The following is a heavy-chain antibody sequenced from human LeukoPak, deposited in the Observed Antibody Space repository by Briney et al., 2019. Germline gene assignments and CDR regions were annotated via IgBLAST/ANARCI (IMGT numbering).Heavy chain of an antibody. J-gene: IGHJ4*02. Sequence: PGGSLRLSCAASGFTFSSYWMHWVRQAPGEGLVWVSRINTDGSNTSYGESVKGRFTIYRDNVKNRLYLQMNRLRDEDTAVYYCARDLEYNRAYWGQGTLVTVSS. CDR2: INTDGSNT. CDR1: GFTFSSYW. V-gene: IGHV3-74*01. CDR3: ARDLEYNRAY. D-gene: IGHD1-14*01.